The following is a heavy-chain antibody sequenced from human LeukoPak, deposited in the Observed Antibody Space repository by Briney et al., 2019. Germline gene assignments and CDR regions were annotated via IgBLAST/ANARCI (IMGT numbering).Heavy chain of an antibody. CDR2: IYYSGST. J-gene: IGHJ6*03. CDR3: VRDGSTGVVDYYYMDV. D-gene: IGHD4-23*01. CDR1: GGSISSYY. Sequence: SETLSLTCTVSGGSISSYYWSWIRQPPGKGLEWIGYIYYSGSTNYNPSLKSRVTISVDTSKNQFSLKLSSVTAADTAVYYCVRDGSTGVVDYYYMDVWGKGTTVTVSS. V-gene: IGHV4-59*01.